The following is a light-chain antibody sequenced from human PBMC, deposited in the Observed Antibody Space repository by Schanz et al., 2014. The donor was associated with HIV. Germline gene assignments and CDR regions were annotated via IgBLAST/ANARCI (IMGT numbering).Light chain of an antibody. V-gene: IGLV2-11*01. Sequence: QSALTQPRSVSGSPGQSITISCTGTSSAVGGYNSVSWYQQHPGKAPKLMIYDVSKRPSGVPDRFSGSKSGNTASLTFSGLQAEDEADYYCCSYAGSSTTFGGGTKLTVL. CDR1: SSAVGGYNS. J-gene: IGLJ2*01. CDR3: CSYAGSSTT. CDR2: DVS.